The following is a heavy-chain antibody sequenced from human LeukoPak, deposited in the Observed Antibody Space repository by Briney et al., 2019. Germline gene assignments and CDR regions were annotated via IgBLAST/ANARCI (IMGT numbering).Heavy chain of an antibody. CDR2: IYYSGST. CDR1: GGSISPYY. D-gene: IGHD4-11*01. Sequence: SETLSLTCTVSGGSISPYYWSWIRQPPGKGLEWIGYIYYSGSTNYNPSLKSRVTISVDTSKNQFSLKVNSVTAADTAMYFCARLSNSGWFDPWGQGTLVTVSS. CDR3: ARLSNSGWFDP. J-gene: IGHJ5*02. V-gene: IGHV4-59*01.